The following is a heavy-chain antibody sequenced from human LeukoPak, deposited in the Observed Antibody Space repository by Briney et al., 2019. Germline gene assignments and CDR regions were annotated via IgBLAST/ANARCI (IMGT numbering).Heavy chain of an antibody. D-gene: IGHD3-3*01. V-gene: IGHV1-69*13. J-gene: IGHJ6*03. CDR2: MIPIFGTA. CDR1: GGTFISYA. Sequence: ASVKVSCKASGGTFISYAISWVGQARGQGREGMGGMIPIFGTANYAQKFQGRVTITADQSTSTAYMELRSLRSEDTPVYYCARAEESGYYWVAEYYYYYMDVWGKGTTVTVSS. CDR3: ARAEESGYYWVAEYYYYYMDV.